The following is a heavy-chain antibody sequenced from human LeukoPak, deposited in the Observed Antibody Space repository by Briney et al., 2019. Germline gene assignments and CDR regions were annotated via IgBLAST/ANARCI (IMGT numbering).Heavy chain of an antibody. D-gene: IGHD3-10*01. J-gene: IGHJ4*02. Sequence: SETLSLTCAVYGGSFSGYYWSWIRQPPGKGLEWIGEINHSGSTNYNPSLKSRVTISVDTSKNQFSLKLSSVTAADTAVYYCASSRKYHYGSGSYVYWGQGTLVTVSS. V-gene: IGHV4-34*01. CDR2: INHSGST. CDR3: ASSRKYHYGSGSYVY. CDR1: GGSFSGYY.